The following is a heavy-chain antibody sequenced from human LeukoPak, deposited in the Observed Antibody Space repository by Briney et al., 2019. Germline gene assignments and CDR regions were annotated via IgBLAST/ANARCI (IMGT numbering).Heavy chain of an antibody. CDR3: ARDSGLAFDI. J-gene: IGHJ3*02. V-gene: IGHV3-64*01. CDR1: GFTFSSYA. D-gene: IGHD3-16*01. CDR2: ISSNGGST. Sequence: GSLRLSCAASGFTFSSYAMHWVRQAPGKGLEYVSAISSNGGSTYYANSVKGRFTISRDNSKNTLYLQMGSLRAEDMAVYYCARDSGLAFDIWGQGTMVTVSS.